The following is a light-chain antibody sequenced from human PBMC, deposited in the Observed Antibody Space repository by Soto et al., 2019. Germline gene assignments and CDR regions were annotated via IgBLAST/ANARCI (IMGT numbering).Light chain of an antibody. J-gene: IGKJ4*01. Sequence: EIVLTQSPGTLSLSPGERATLSCRASQSVTSRFFAWYQHKPGQAPRLLMYGASSRATGIPDRFSGSGSGTDFTLTISRLEPEDFAVYYCQQYGSSPRFGGGTKV. CDR2: GAS. CDR1: QSVTSRF. V-gene: IGKV3-20*01. CDR3: QQYGSSPR.